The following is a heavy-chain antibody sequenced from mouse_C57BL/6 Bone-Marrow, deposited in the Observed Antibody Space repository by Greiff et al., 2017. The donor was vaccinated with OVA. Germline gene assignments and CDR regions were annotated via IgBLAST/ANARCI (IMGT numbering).Heavy chain of an antibody. CDR1: GFSLSTSGMG. CDR3: ARELLRYYAMDY. D-gene: IGHD1-1*01. J-gene: IGHJ4*01. V-gene: IGHV8-12*01. Sequence: QVTLKESGPGILQSSQTLSLTCSFSGFSLSTSGMGVSWIRQPSGKGLEWLAHIYWDDDKRYNPSLKSRLTISKDTSRNQVFLKITSVDTADTATYYCARELLRYYAMDYWGQGTSVTVSS. CDR2: IYWDDDK.